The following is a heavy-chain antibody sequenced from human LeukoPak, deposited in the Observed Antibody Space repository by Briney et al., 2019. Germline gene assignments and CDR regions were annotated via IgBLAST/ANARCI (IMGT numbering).Heavy chain of an antibody. CDR3: ARGIHGSGSYACYGMDV. CDR2: IYYSGST. CDR1: GGSISSSSYY. J-gene: IGHJ6*02. Sequence: SETLSLTCTVSGGSISSSSYYWGWIRQPPGKGLEWIGSIYYSGSTYYNPSLKSRVTISVDTSKNQFSLKLSSVTAADTAVYYCARGIHGSGSYACYGMDVWGQGTTVTVSS. D-gene: IGHD3-10*01. V-gene: IGHV4-39*07.